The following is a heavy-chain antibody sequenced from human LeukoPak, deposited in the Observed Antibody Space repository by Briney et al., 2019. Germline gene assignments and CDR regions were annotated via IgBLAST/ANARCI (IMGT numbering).Heavy chain of an antibody. CDR2: ISYDGSNK. D-gene: IGHD3-22*01. Sequence: PGGSLRLSCAASGFTFSSYAMHWVRQAPGKGLEWVAVISYDGSNKYYADSVKGRFTISRDNSKNTLYLQMNSLRAEDTAVYYCAREGGHYYDSSGYYSDAFDIWGQGTMVTVSS. CDR3: AREGGHYYDSSGYYSDAFDI. J-gene: IGHJ3*02. CDR1: GFTFSSYA. V-gene: IGHV3-30-3*01.